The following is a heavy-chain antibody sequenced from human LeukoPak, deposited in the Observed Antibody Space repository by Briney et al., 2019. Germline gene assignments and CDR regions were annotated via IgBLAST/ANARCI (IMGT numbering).Heavy chain of an antibody. J-gene: IGHJ3*01. D-gene: IGHD3-9*01. V-gene: IGHV1-2*04. Sequence: GSVKVSCKASGHTFTGYFMHWVRQAPGQGLEWMGWINPNSGGTNYAQNFQGWVTMTRDTSISTAYMELSRLKSDDTAVYYCATPRGEILVSTPGYGFDVFKFGGQGKWFTVSS. CDR2: INPNSGGT. CDR1: GHTFTGYF. CDR3: ATPRGEILVSTPGYGFDVFKF.